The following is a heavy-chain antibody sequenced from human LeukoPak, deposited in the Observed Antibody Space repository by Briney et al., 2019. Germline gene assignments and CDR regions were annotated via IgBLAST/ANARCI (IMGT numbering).Heavy chain of an antibody. D-gene: IGHD3-10*01. CDR3: ATHFMVRGVRSWFDP. CDR1: DGYISNSRYY. CDR2: LSYSGNT. J-gene: IGHJ5*02. V-gene: IGHV4-39*01. Sequence: LGTLSHTRSLPDGYISNSRYYWGWVRQPPGNGLEWIGFLSYSGNTYYNPYLRSRVTMSVDTSKNQFSLKLSSVTAADTALYYCATHFMVRGVRSWFDPWGQGTLVTVSS.